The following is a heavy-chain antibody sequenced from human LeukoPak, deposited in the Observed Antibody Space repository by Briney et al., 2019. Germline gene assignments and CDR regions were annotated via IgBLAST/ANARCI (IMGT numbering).Heavy chain of an antibody. J-gene: IGHJ5*02. V-gene: IGHV5-51*01. D-gene: IGHD2-2*01. CDR2: IYPGDSDT. CDR1: GYSFTSYW. CDR3: ARRPCSSTSCHSFDP. Sequence: GESLKISCKGSGYSFTSYWIGWVRQMPGKGLEWMGIIYPGDSDTRYSPSFQGQVTISADKSISTAYLQWSSLKASDTAMYYCARRPCSSTSCHSFDPWGQGTLVTVSS.